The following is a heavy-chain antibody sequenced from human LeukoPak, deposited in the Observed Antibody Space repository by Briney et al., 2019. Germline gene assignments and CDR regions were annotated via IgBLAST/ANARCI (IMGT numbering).Heavy chain of an antibody. D-gene: IGHD3-9*01. V-gene: IGHV3-23*01. CDR2: ISGSGGST. CDR3: ASIFLLFVYDY. J-gene: IGHJ4*02. Sequence: GTLRLSCAASGFIFSSYGMSWVRQAPGKGLEWVSAISGSGGSTYYADSVKGRFTISRDNSKNTLYLQMNSLRAEDTAVYYCASIFLLFVYDYWGQGTLVTVSS. CDR1: GFIFSSYG.